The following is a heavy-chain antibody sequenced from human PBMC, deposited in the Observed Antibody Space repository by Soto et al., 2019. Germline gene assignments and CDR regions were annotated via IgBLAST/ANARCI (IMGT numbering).Heavy chain of an antibody. D-gene: IGHD5-12*01. V-gene: IGHV3-11*01. Sequence: GGSLRLSCEASGFTFSDYYMSWIRQAPGKGLEWVSFLSNSANTLYYADSVRGRLTVSRDNAKNSLYLQMNSLRAEDTAVYYCARGNVDLVATIDYWGQGTLVTVSS. J-gene: IGHJ4*02. CDR1: GFTFSDYY. CDR3: ARGNVDLVATIDY. CDR2: LSNSANTL.